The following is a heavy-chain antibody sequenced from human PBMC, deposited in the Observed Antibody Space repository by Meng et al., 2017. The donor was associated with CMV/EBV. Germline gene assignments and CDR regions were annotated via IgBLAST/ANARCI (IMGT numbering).Heavy chain of an antibody. Sequence: ASVKVSCKASGYTFTSYDINWVRQATGQGLEWMGWMNPNSSNTGYAQKFQGRVTMTRNTSISTAYMELSSLRSEDTAVYYCARGRTRGSRITIFGVVKTAPPSFDYWGQGTLVTVSS. V-gene: IGHV1-8*01. CDR2: MNPNSSNT. CDR3: ARGRTRGSRITIFGVVKTAPPSFDY. CDR1: GYTFTSYD. J-gene: IGHJ4*02. D-gene: IGHD3-3*01.